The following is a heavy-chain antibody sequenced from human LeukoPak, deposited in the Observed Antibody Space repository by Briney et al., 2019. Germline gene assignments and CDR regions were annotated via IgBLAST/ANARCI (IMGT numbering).Heavy chain of an antibody. D-gene: IGHD5-18*01. CDR1: GGSISSYY. Sequence: SETLSLTCTVSGGSISSYYWSWIRQPPGEGLEWIGYIYYSGSTNYNPSLKSRVTISVDTSKNQFSLKLSSVTAADTAVYYCARVVTQHYYYYGMDVWGQGTTVTVSS. CDR2: IYYSGST. J-gene: IGHJ6*02. CDR3: ARVVTQHYYYYGMDV. V-gene: IGHV4-59*01.